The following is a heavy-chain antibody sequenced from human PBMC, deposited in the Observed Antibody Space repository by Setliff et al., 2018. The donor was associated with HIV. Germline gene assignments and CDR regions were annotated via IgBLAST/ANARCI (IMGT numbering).Heavy chain of an antibody. D-gene: IGHD4-17*01. CDR3: TKPTTVVTSYYFDS. J-gene: IGHJ4*02. V-gene: IGHV3-30*18. CDR2: ISYHEKDT. CDR1: GFTFSNYG. Sequence: GSLRLSCGASGFTFSNYGMQWVRQAPGKGREWVAIISYHEKDTFYADSVKGRFTISRDNSKNMLYLQMNSLRTEDTGVYYCTKPTTVVTSYYFDSWGQGTQVTVSS.